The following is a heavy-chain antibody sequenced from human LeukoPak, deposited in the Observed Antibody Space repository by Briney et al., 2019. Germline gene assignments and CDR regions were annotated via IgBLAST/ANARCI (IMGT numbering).Heavy chain of an antibody. CDR3: AKCYYDSSGYYYYYYYYMDV. CDR2: ISGSGGST. Sequence: PGGSLRLSCAASGFTFSSYGMHWVRQAPGKGLEWVSAISGSGGSTYYADSVKGRFTISRDNSKNTLYLQMNSLRAEDTAVYYCAKCYYDSSGYYYYYYYYMDVWGKGTTVTVSS. CDR1: GFTFSSYG. J-gene: IGHJ6*03. D-gene: IGHD3-22*01. V-gene: IGHV3-23*01.